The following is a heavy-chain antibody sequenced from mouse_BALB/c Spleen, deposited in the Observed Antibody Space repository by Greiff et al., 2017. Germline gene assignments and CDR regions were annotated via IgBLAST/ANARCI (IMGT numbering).Heavy chain of an antibody. V-gene: IGHV5-12-1*01. CDR2: ISSGGGST. CDR3: ARHEGGTEAMDY. D-gene: IGHD3-3*01. J-gene: IGHJ4*01. Sequence: EVQLVESGGGFVKPGGSLKLSCAASGFAFSSYDMSWVRQTPEKRLEWVAYISSGGGSTYYPDTVKGRFTISRDNAKNTLYLQMSSLKSEDTAMYYCARHEGGTEAMDYWGQGTSVTVSS. CDR1: GFAFSSYD.